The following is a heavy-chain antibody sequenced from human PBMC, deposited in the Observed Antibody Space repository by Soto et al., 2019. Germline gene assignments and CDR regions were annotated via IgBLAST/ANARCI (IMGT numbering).Heavy chain of an antibody. D-gene: IGHD2-15*01. J-gene: IGHJ6*02. V-gene: IGHV1-69*13. Sequence: SVKVSCKASGGTFSSYAISWVRQAPGQGLEWMGGIIPIFGTANYAQKFQGRVTITADESTSTAYMELSSLRSEDTAVYYCATRYCSGGSCYYRTYYYGMDVRGQRTTVTVSS. CDR3: ATRYCSGGSCYYRTYYYGMDV. CDR1: GGTFSSYA. CDR2: IIPIFGTA.